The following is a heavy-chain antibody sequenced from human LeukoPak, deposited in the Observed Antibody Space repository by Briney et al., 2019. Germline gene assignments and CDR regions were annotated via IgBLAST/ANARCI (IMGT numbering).Heavy chain of an antibody. CDR2: IYSGGST. CDR3: ARDRLNWNDVSNAFDI. Sequence: GGSLRLSCAASGFTVSSNYMSWVRQAPGKGLEWVSVIYSGGSTYYADSVKGRFTISRDNSKNTLYLQMNSLRAEDTAVYYCARDRLNWNDVSNAFDIWGQGTMVTVSS. J-gene: IGHJ3*02. D-gene: IGHD1-1*01. V-gene: IGHV3-53*05. CDR1: GFTVSSNY.